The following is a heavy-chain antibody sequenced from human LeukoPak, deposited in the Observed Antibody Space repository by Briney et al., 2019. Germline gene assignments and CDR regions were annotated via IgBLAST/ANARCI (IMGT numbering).Heavy chain of an antibody. CDR1: GVSFSVYY. J-gene: IGHJ4*02. Sequence: SGSLSLTCAVYGVSFSVYYWSWIRQPPGKGLEWICEINQSGSTNYKPSINSRVTISVDTYKNKFYLKLSSVTAAETAVYYCERGWVGYWGQGKLVTVSS. V-gene: IGHV4-34*01. CDR3: ERGWVGY. CDR2: INQSGST. D-gene: IGHD1-26*01.